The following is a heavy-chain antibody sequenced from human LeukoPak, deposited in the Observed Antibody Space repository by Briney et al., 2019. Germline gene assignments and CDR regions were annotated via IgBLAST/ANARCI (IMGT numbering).Heavy chain of an antibody. J-gene: IGHJ3*02. CDR3: ARQTGLVVVAATGAFDI. CDR1: GYTFTGYY. D-gene: IGHD2-15*01. V-gene: IGHV1-2*02. CDR2: INPNSGGT. Sequence: ASVKVSCKASGYTFTGYYMHWARQAPGQGLEWMGWINPNSGGTNYAQKFQGRVTMTRDTSISTAYMELSRLRSDDTAVYYCARQTGLVVVAATGAFDIWGQGTMVTVSS.